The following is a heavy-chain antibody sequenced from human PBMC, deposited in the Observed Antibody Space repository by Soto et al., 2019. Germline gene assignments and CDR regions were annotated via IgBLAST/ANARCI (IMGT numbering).Heavy chain of an antibody. J-gene: IGHJ5*02. CDR2: IYYSGST. CDR3: ARGEPGIAVAGP. V-gene: IGHV4-61*01. CDR1: GGSVSSGSYY. Sequence: QVQLQESGPGLVKPSETLSLTCTVSGGSVSSGSYYWSWIRQPPGKGLEWIGYIYYSGSTNYNPSLKSRVTISVDTSKTQFSLKLSSVTAADTAVYYCARGEPGIAVAGPWGQGTLVTVSS. D-gene: IGHD6-19*01.